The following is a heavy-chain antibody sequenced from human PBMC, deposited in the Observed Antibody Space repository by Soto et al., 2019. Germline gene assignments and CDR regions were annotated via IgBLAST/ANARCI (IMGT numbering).Heavy chain of an antibody. V-gene: IGHV4-34*01. CDR1: GGSFSGYY. D-gene: IGHD2-2*01. J-gene: IGHJ4*02. CDR3: ARGGLGRYCSSTSCYAGGFDY. CDR2: INHSGST. Sequence: SETLSLTCAVYGGSFSGYYWSWIRQPPEKGLEWIGEINHSGSTNYNPSLKSRVTISVDTSKNQFSLKLSSVTAADTAVYYCARGGLGRYCSSTSCYAGGFDYWGQGTLVTVSS.